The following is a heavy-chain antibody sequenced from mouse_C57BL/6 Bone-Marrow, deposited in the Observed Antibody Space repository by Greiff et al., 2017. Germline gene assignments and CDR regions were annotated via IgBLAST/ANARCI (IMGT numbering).Heavy chain of an antibody. CDR1: GFNIKDDY. J-gene: IGHJ2*01. Sequence: EVQLQQSGAELVRPGASVKLSCTASGFNIKDDYMHWVKQRPEQGLEWIGWIDPENGDTVYASKVQGKATITADTSSNTAYLQLSSLTSEDTAVYYCTRWLLYFDYWGQGTTLTVSS. CDR3: TRWLLYFDY. D-gene: IGHD2-3*01. V-gene: IGHV14-4*01. CDR2: IDPENGDT.